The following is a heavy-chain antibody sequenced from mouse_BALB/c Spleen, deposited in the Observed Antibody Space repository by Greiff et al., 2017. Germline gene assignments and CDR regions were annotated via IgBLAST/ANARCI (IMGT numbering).Heavy chain of an antibody. J-gene: IGHJ4*01. D-gene: IGHD1-1*01. CDR1: GFNIKDTY. CDR2: IDPANGNT. Sequence: EVKLQQSGAELVKPGASVKLSCTASGFNIKDTYMHWVKQRPEQGLEWIGRIDPANGNTKYDPKFQGKATITADTSSNTAYLQLSSLTSEDTAVYYCASITTGAMDYWGQGTSVTVSS. V-gene: IGHV14-3*02. CDR3: ASITTGAMDY.